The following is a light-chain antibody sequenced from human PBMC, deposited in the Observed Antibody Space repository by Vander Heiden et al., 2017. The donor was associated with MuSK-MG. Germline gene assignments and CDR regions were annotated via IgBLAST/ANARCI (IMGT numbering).Light chain of an antibody. Sequence: EIVLTQSPGTLSLSPGERASLSCRASQSVSSNYLAWYQQKPGQAPRLLIYGASRRATGIPDRFSGSGSGTDFTLTISRLEPEDFAVYYCQQYGSSPGTFGGGTKVEIK. CDR1: QSVSSNY. CDR2: GAS. V-gene: IGKV3-20*01. CDR3: QQYGSSPGT. J-gene: IGKJ4*01.